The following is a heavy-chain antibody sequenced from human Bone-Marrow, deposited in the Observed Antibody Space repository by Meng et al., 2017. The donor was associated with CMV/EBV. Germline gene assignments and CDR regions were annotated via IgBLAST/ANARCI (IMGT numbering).Heavy chain of an antibody. V-gene: IGHV3-21*01. J-gene: IGHJ6*02. CDR3: ARGGYGSGSYYYYYGMDV. CDR1: GFTFSSYS. D-gene: IGHD3-10*01. CDR2: ISSSSSYI. Sequence: GGSLRLSCAASGFTFSSYSMNWVRQAPGKGLEWVSSISSSSSYIYYADSVKGRFTISRDNAKNSLYLQMNSLRAEDTAVYYCARGGYGSGSYYYYYGMDVWGQGTTVTASS.